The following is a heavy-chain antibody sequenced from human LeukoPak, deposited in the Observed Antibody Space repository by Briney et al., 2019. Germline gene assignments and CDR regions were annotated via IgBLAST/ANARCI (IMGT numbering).Heavy chain of an antibody. CDR1: GFTFSSYA. Sequence: GGSLRLSCAASGFTFSSYAMSWVRQAPGKGLEWVSAISGSGGSTYYADPVKGRFTISRDNSKNTLYLQMNSLRAEDTAVYYCAKVYYGDYYFDYWGQGTLVTVSS. D-gene: IGHD4-17*01. CDR3: AKVYYGDYYFDY. V-gene: IGHV3-23*01. J-gene: IGHJ4*02. CDR2: ISGSGGST.